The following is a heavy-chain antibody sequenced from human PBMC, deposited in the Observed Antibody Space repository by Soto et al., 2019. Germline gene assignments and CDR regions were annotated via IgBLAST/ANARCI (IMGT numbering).Heavy chain of an antibody. CDR3: ASSSSWRSNWFEP. V-gene: IGHV4-4*02. CDR1: GGSISSSNW. J-gene: IGHJ5*02. D-gene: IGHD6-13*01. CDR2: IYHSGST. Sequence: PSETLSLTCAVSGGSISSSNWWSWGRQPPGKGLEWIGEIYHSGSTNYNPSLKGRVTISVDKSKNQFSLKLSSVTAADTAVYYCASSSSWRSNWFEPWGQGTLVTVSS.